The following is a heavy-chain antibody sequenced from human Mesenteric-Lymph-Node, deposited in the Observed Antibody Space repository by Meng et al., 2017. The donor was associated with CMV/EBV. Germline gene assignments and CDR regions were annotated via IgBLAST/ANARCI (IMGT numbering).Heavy chain of an antibody. Sequence: GGSLRLSCAASGFTVSSNYMTWVRQAPGKGLEWVSVLYSAGITKYADSVKGRFTISRDESKNTVYLQMKSLRGEDTAVYYCARLKDCTTSSCYEGSGWFDPWGQGTLVTVSS. CDR1: GFTVSSNY. CDR3: ARLKDCTTSSCYEGSGWFDP. V-gene: IGHV3-53*01. D-gene: IGHD2-2*01. CDR2: LYSAGIT. J-gene: IGHJ5*02.